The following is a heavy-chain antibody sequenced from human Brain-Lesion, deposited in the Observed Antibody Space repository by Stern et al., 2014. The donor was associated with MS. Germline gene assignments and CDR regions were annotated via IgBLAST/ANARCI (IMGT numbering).Heavy chain of an antibody. CDR3: ARRDCSGGSCYMGVSH. Sequence: QMQLVQSGAEVKKPGASVKVSCKASGYTFTSHDLNWVRQATAQGLVWMGWMNPNNGNTAYAQKLQDRVTMTRDTSISTAYMELSSLTSEDTAVYYCARRDCSGGSCYMGVSHWGQGTLVTVSS. D-gene: IGHD2-15*01. V-gene: IGHV1-8*01. CDR2: MNPNNGNT. CDR1: GYTFTSHD. J-gene: IGHJ4*02.